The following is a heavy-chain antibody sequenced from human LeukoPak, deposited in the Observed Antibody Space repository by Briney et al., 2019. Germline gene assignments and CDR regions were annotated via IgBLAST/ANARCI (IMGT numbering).Heavy chain of an antibody. CDR2: ISSGSDTI. V-gene: IGHV3-48*01. CDR3: ARPYCASTSCPTFEY. Sequence: GGSLRLSCAASGFAFSSYNMNWVRQAPGKELEWVSYISSGSDTIFYADSVKGRFTISRDNAKNSLYLQMNSLRAEDTAVYYCARPYCASTSCPTFEYWGQGTLVTVSS. J-gene: IGHJ4*02. CDR1: GFAFSSYN. D-gene: IGHD2-2*01.